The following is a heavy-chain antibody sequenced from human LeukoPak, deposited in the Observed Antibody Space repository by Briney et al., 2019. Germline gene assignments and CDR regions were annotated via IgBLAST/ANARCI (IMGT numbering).Heavy chain of an antibody. CDR2: IYYSGST. D-gene: IGHD3-10*01. V-gene: IGHV4-59*12. CDR1: GGSISSYY. CDR3: ARDGLRGEGLDY. Sequence: PSETLSLTCTVSGGSISSYYWSWIRQPPGKGLEWIGYIYYSGSTYYNPSLKSRVTISVDTSKNQFSLKLSSVTAADTAVYYCARDGLRGEGLDYWGQGTLVTVSS. J-gene: IGHJ4*02.